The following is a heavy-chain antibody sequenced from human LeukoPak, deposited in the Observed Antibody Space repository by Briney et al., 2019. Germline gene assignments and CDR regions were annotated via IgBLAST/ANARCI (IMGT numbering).Heavy chain of an antibody. V-gene: IGHV3-33*01. CDR3: AREGHDKTLDY. Sequence: GGSLRLSCAASGFTFSSYGMHWVRQAPGKGLEWVAVIWYDGSNKYYADSVKGRFTISRDNSKNTLYLQMNSLRAEDTAVYYCAREGHDKTLDYWGQGTLVTVSS. D-gene: IGHD3-9*01. J-gene: IGHJ4*02. CDR2: IWYDGSNK. CDR1: GFTFSSYG.